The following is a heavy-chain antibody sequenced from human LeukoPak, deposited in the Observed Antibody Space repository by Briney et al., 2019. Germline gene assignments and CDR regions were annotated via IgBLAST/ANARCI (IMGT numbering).Heavy chain of an antibody. CDR2: IWYDGSNK. J-gene: IGHJ4*02. CDR1: GFTFSSYG. Sequence: SGGSLRLSCAASGFTFSSYGMHWVRQAPGKGLEWVAVIWYDGSNKYYADSVKGRFTISRDNSKNTLYLQMNSLRTEDTAVYYCAKDGGMPAAILAYYFDYWGQGTLVTVSS. D-gene: IGHD2-2*01. CDR3: AKDGGMPAAILAYYFDY. V-gene: IGHV3-30*02.